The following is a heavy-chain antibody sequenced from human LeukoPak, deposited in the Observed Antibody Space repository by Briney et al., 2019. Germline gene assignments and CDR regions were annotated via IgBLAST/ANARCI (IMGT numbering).Heavy chain of an antibody. D-gene: IGHD3-22*01. CDR2: INHSGST. J-gene: IGHJ4*02. CDR3: ARSGARYYYDSSGYYGY. V-gene: IGHV4-34*01. Sequence: SETLSLTCAVYGGSFSGYYWSWIRQPPGKGPEWIGEINHSGSTNYNPSLKSRVTISVDTSKNQFSLKLSSVTAADTAVYYCARSGARYYYDSSGYYGYWGQGTLVTVSS. CDR1: GGSFSGYY.